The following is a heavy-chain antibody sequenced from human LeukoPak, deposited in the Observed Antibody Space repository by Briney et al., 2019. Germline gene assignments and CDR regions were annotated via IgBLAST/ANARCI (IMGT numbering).Heavy chain of an antibody. V-gene: IGHV1-69*05. Sequence: SVKVSCKASGGTFSSYAISWVRQAPGQGLEWMGGIIPIFGTANYAQKFQGRVTITTHESTSTAYMELSSLRSEDTAVYYCARNSKYCSGGSCYDPFDYWGQGTLVTVSS. J-gene: IGHJ4*02. D-gene: IGHD2-15*01. CDR2: IIPIFGTA. CDR1: GGTFSSYA. CDR3: ARNSKYCSGGSCYDPFDY.